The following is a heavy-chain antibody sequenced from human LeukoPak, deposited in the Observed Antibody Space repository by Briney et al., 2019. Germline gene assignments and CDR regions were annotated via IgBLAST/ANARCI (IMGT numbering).Heavy chain of an antibody. CDR1: GFAFSTYA. Sequence: GGSLRLSWAASGFAFSTYAMSWVRQAPGEGLEWVSALSANGGTTYYADSVRGRFTISRDNSKNTLYLQMRSLRIEDTAVYYCAKDLSGSYDSWGQGTLVTVSS. CDR3: AKDLSGSYDS. D-gene: IGHD1-26*01. CDR2: LSANGGTT. J-gene: IGHJ5*01. V-gene: IGHV3-23*01.